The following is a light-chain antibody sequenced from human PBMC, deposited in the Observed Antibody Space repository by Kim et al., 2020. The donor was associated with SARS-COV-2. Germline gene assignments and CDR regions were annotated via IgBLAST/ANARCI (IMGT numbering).Light chain of an antibody. CDR1: SSNIGAGYY. J-gene: IGLJ2*01. Sequence: QSVLTQPPSVSGAPGQRVTISCTGSSSNIGAGYYVHWYQQFPGTAPKLLIYANNNRPSGVSDRFSGSQSGTSASLAITGLQAEDAADYYCQSYDNSLSGHVVFGGGTQLTVL. CDR2: ANN. V-gene: IGLV1-40*01. CDR3: QSYDNSLSGHVV.